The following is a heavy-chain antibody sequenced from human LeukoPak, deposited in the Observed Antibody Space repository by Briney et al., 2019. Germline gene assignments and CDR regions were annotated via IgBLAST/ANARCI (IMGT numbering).Heavy chain of an antibody. J-gene: IGHJ4*02. V-gene: IGHV4-59*01. CDR1: GYSIRSYS. CDR3: ARGVGARSSNFDY. CDR2: IHYSGDT. D-gene: IGHD1-26*01. Sequence: SETLSLTCTASGYSIRSYSWSWIRQPPGKRLEWIGFIHYSGDTNYNPSLKSRVTISVDTSKNQFSLRLNSVTAADTAVYYCARGVGARSSNFDYWGQGTLVTVSS.